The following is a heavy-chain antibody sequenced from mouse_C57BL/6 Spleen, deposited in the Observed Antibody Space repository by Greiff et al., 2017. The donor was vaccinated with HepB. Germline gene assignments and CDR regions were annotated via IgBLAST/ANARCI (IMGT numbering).Heavy chain of an antibody. D-gene: IGHD2-10*02. CDR1: GYTFTSYW. Sequence: VQLQQPGAELVKPGASVKMSCKASGYTFTSYWITWVKQRPGQGLEWIGDIYPGSGSTNYNEKFKSKATLTVDTSSSTAYMQLSSLTSEDSAVYYCARKRGYGNYVYAMDYWGQGTSVTVSS. V-gene: IGHV1-55*01. J-gene: IGHJ4*01. CDR2: IYPGSGST. CDR3: ARKRGYGNYVYAMDY.